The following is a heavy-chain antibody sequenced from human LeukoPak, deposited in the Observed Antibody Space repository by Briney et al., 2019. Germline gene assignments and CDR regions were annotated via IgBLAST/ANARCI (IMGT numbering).Heavy chain of an antibody. Sequence: GASVKVSCKASGYTFTSYGISWVRQAPGQGLEWMGWISAYNGNTNYAQKLQGRVTMTTDTSTSTAFMELRSLRSGDTAVYYCARESSSSWYSYYYYYMDVWGKGTTVTVSS. CDR1: GYTFTSYG. V-gene: IGHV1-18*01. J-gene: IGHJ6*03. CDR3: ARESSSSWYSYYYYYMDV. CDR2: ISAYNGNT. D-gene: IGHD6-13*01.